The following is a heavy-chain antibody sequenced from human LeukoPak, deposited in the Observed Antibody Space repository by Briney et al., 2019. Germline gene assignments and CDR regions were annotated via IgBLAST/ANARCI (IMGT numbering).Heavy chain of an antibody. CDR2: IYYSGST. D-gene: IGHD3-3*01. J-gene: IGHJ4*02. Sequence: PSETLSLTCTVSGGSISSYYWSWIRQPPGKGLEWIGYIYYSGSTNYNPSLKSRVTISVDTSKNQFSLKLSSVTAADTAVYYCAIEYYDFWSGYFETGRAYFDYWGQGTLVTVSS. CDR3: AIEYYDFWSGYFETGRAYFDY. CDR1: GGSISSYY. V-gene: IGHV4-59*01.